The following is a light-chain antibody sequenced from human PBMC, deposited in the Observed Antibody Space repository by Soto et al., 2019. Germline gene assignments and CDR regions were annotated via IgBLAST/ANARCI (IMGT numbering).Light chain of an antibody. V-gene: IGLV1-47*01. Sequence: QSVLTQPPSVSGTPGQRVTTSCSGGISNIGTNYVHWFQQLPGTAPKVLSNRDNQRPSGVPDHFSGSKSGTSASLAISGLRSEDEAEYYCAAWDDTVRSYVFGTGTKVTVL. CDR1: ISNIGTNY. CDR3: AAWDDTVRSYV. CDR2: RDN. J-gene: IGLJ1*01.